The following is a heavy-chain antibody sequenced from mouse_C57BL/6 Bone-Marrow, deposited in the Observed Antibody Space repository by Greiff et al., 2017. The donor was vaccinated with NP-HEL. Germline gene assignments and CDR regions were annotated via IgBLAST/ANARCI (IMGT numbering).Heavy chain of an antibody. V-gene: IGHV5-4*01. D-gene: IGHD2-1*01. Sequence: EVKLMESGGGLVKPGGSLKLSCAASGFTFSSYAMSWVRQTPEKRLEWVATISDGGSYTYYPDNVKGRFTISRDNAKNNLYLQMSQLKSEDTAMYYCARDGGLWYQAWFAYWGQGTLVTVSA. CDR2: ISDGGSYT. CDR3: ARDGGLWYQAWFAY. J-gene: IGHJ3*01. CDR1: GFTFSSYA.